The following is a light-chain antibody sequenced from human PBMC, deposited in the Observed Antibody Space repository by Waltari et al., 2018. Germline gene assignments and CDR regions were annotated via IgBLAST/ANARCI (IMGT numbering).Light chain of an antibody. CDR3: QQESNWALT. CDR1: QSVSSR. V-gene: IGKV3D-15*01. Sequence: EIVMTQSPATLSLSPGDRAPLSCRASQSVSSRLAWYQQKPGQVPRLLIYDASSRATGIPDRFSGSGSGTEFTLTISSLEPEDVALYFCQQESNWALTFGGGTKVEIK. J-gene: IGKJ4*01. CDR2: DAS.